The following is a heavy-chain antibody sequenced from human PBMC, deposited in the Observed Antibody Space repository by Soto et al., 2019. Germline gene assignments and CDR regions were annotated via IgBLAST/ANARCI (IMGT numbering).Heavy chain of an antibody. CDR3: ARIPRRIAAALNWFDP. CDR1: GYTFTSYG. CDR2: ISAYNGNT. J-gene: IGHJ5*02. Sequence: SAKVSCKDSGYTFTSYGISWVRQAPGQGLEWMGWISAYNGNTNYAQKLQGRVTMTTDTSTSTAYMELRSLRSDDTAVYYCARIPRRIAAALNWFDPWGQGTLVTVSS. D-gene: IGHD6-13*01. V-gene: IGHV1-18*04.